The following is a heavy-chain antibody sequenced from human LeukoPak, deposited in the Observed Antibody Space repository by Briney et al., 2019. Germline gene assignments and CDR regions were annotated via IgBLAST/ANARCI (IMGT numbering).Heavy chain of an antibody. J-gene: IGHJ4*02. CDR2: VSSGSSTL. CDR1: GFTFSAYS. CDR3: ASDLKWELLQPFDY. D-gene: IGHD1-26*01. V-gene: IGHV3-48*02. Sequence: PGGSLRLSCTASGFTFSAYSMNWVRQAPGKGLEWVSYVSSGSSTLYYADSVKGRFTISRDNARNSLYLQMNTLRDEDTAMYYCASDLKWELLQPFDYWGQGTLVTVSS.